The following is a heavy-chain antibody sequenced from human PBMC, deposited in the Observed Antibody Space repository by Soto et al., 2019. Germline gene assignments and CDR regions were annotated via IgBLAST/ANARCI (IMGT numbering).Heavy chain of an antibody. Sequence: ASVKVSCKASGYTFTSYGISWVRQAPGQGLEWMGWISAYNGNTNYAQKLQGRVTMTTDTSTSTAYMELRSLRSDDTAVYYCARFNTVNSSWYDLVPEFDYWGQGTLVTVSS. CDR2: ISAYNGNT. CDR1: GYTFTSYG. J-gene: IGHJ4*02. V-gene: IGHV1-18*01. CDR3: ARFNTVNSSWYDLVPEFDY. D-gene: IGHD6-13*01.